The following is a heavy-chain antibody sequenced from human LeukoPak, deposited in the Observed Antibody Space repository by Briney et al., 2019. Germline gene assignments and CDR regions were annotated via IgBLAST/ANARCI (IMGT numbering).Heavy chain of an antibody. D-gene: IGHD3-10*01. CDR3: ARDYGRSRDYGMDV. V-gene: IGHV3-74*01. CDR2: INSDGSST. J-gene: IGHJ6*02. CDR1: GFTFSNYW. Sequence: GGSLRLSCAASGFTFSNYWMHWVRQAPGKGLVWVSRINSDGSSTSYADSVKGRFTISRDNAKNTLYLQMNSLRVEDTAVYYCARDYGRSRDYGMDVWGPGTMVTVSS.